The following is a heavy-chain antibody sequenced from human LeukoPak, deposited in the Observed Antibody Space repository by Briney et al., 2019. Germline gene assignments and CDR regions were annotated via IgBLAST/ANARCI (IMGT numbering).Heavy chain of an antibody. CDR3: ARGSPGDGSGSYYPYYFDY. J-gene: IGHJ4*02. D-gene: IGHD3-10*01. CDR1: GGSFSGYY. Sequence: SETLSLTCAVYGGSFSGYYWSWIRQPPGKGLEWIGEINHSGSTNYNPSLKSRVTISVDTSKNQFSLKLSSVTAADTAVYYCARGSPGDGSGSYYPYYFDYWGQGTLVTASS. V-gene: IGHV4-34*01. CDR2: INHSGST.